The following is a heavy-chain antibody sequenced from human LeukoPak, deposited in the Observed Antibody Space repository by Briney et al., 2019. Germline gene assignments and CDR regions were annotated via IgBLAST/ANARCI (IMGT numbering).Heavy chain of an antibody. D-gene: IGHD6-13*01. V-gene: IGHV4-59*01. J-gene: IGHJ4*02. CDR2: IYYSGST. CDR1: GGSISSYY. CDR3: SRATSSWRPFDY. Sequence: SETLSPXCTVSGGSISSYYWRWIRQPPGKGLEWIGYIYYSGSTNYNPSLKSRLTISVDTSKNQFSLKLTSVTAADTAVYYCSRATSSWRPFDYWGQGALVTVSS.